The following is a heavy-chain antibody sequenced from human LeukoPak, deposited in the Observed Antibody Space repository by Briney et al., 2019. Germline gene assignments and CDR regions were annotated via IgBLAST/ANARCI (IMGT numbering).Heavy chain of an antibody. D-gene: IGHD7-27*01. CDR1: GLTFSNYW. J-gene: IGHJ4*02. CDR2: IKTDGSNT. V-gene: IGHV3-74*01. CDR3: ARGPNWGPDY. Sequence: GGSLRLSCAASGLTFSNYWMHWVRQVSGKGLVWVSRIKTDGSNTSYADSVKGRFTISRDNAKNTLYLQMNSLRAEDTAVYYCARGPNWGPDYWGQGTLVTVSS.